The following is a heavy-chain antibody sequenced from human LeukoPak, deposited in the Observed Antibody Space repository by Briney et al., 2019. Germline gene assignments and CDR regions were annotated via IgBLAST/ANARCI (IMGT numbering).Heavy chain of an antibody. CDR2: ISSSSSYI. D-gene: IGHD5-12*01. J-gene: IGHJ6*03. V-gene: IGHV3-21*01. Sequence: GGSLRLSCAASGFTFSSYDMTWVRQAPGKGLEWVSSISSSSSYIYYADSVKGRFTISRDNAKNSLYLQMNSLRAEDTAVYYCARDGYHYYYYYMDVWGKGTTVTISS. CDR3: ARDGYHYYYYYMDV. CDR1: GFTFSSYD.